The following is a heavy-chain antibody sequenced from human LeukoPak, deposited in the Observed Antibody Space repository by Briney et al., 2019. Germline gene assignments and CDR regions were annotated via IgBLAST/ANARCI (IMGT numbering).Heavy chain of an antibody. CDR1: GFTFSSYW. J-gene: IGHJ4*02. CDR3: ARGYCTSTSCYFDY. D-gene: IGHD2-2*01. CDR2: IKQDGSEK. V-gene: IGHV3-7*01. Sequence: PGGSLRLSCAASGFTFSSYWMSWVRQAPGKGLDWVANIKQDGSEKYYVDSVKGRFTTSRDNAKNSLYLQMNSLRAEDTAVYYCARGYCTSTSCYFDYWGQGTLVTVSS.